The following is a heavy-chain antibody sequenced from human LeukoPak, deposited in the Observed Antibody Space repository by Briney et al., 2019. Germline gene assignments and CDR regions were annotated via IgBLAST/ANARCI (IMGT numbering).Heavy chain of an antibody. CDR1: GFSLSRYW. CDR2: MKQDGSEK. D-gene: IGHD3-22*01. Sequence: GESLTLSSAASGFSLSRYWMSWVRQAPGRGLEWVANMKQDGSEKKYVDSVKGRFTISRDNTKNSLYLQMNSLRAEDTAVYYCARDGRVNYYDSSCYYDWGQGTLVTVSS. V-gene: IGHV3-7*01. J-gene: IGHJ4*02. CDR3: ARDGRVNYYDSSCYYD.